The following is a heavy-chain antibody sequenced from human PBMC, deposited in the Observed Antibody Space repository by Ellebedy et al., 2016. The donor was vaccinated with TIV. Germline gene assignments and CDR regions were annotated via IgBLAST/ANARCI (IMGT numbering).Heavy chain of an antibody. D-gene: IGHD5-24*01. CDR1: GFTFSSFW. V-gene: IGHV3-74*01. CDR3: ARGGVGYNNFDY. CDR2: INGDGSST. J-gene: IGHJ4*02. Sequence: GESLKISCAASGFTFSSFWMHWVRQAPGKGLVWVSGINGDGSSTTYADSVKGRFTISRDNAKNTLYLQMNSLRADDTAVYYCARGGVGYNNFDYWGLGTLVSVSS.